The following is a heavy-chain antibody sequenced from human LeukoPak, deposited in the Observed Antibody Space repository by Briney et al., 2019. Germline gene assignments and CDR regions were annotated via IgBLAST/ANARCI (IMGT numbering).Heavy chain of an antibody. CDR3: ARDFSSGWYGFDY. D-gene: IGHD6-19*01. V-gene: IGHV3-48*03. CDR2: ISSSGSTI. Sequence: TGGSLRLSCAASGFTFSSYEMNWVRQAPGKGLEWVSYISSSGSTIYYADSAKGRFTISRDNAKNSLYLQMNSLRAEDTAVYYCARDFSSGWYGFDYWGQGTLVTVTS. CDR1: GFTFSSYE. J-gene: IGHJ4*02.